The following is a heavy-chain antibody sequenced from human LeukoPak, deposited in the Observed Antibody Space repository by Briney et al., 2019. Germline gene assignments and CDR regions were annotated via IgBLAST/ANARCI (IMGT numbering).Heavy chain of an antibody. V-gene: IGHV4-59*01. CDR3: ARGFRSYGDYVIDY. J-gene: IGHJ4*02. D-gene: IGHD4-17*01. CDR1: GVSISNYY. CDR2: IYYSGST. Sequence: SETLSLTCTVSGVSISNYYLSWIRQPPGKGLEWIGYIYYSGSTNYNPSLKSRVTISVDTSKNQLSLKLSSVTAADTAVYYCARGFRSYGDYVIDYWGQGTLVTVSS.